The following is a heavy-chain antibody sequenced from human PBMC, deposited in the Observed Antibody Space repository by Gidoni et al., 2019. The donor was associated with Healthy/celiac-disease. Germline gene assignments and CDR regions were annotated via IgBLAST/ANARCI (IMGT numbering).Heavy chain of an antibody. D-gene: IGHD2-2*01. Sequence: QVQLQESGPGLVKPSETLSLTCTVSGGSVSSGSYYWSWIRQPPGKGLEWIGYIYYSGSTNYNPSLKSRVTISVDTSKNQFSLKLSSVTAADTAVYYCARDLVPAAAHATLFFAFDIWGQGTMVTVSS. J-gene: IGHJ3*02. CDR3: ARDLVPAAAHATLFFAFDI. CDR2: IYYSGST. CDR1: GGSVSSGSYY. V-gene: IGHV4-61*01.